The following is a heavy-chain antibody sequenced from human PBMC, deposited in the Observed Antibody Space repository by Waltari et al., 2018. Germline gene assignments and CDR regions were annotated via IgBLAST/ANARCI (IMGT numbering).Heavy chain of an antibody. Sequence: QVQLQESGPGLVKPSETLSLTCAVSGYSISRGYYWGWIRQPPGKGLEWIGSIYHSGSTYYNPSLKSRVTISVDTSKNQFSLKLSSVTAADTAVYYCARIGPDYDYWGQGTLVTVSS. CDR3: ARIGPDYDY. CDR2: IYHSGST. V-gene: IGHV4-38-2*01. CDR1: GYSISRGYY. J-gene: IGHJ4*02.